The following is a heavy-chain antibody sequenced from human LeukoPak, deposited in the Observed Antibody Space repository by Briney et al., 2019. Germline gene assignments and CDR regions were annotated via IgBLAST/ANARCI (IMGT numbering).Heavy chain of an antibody. CDR3: ARDLGPAGHYYYMDV. V-gene: IGHV1-2*02. CDR1: GYTFTGNY. CDR2: INPNSGGT. J-gene: IGHJ6*03. Sequence: ASVKVSCKASGYTFTGNYMHWVRQAPGQGLEWMGWINPNSGGTNYAQKFQGRVTMTRDTSISTAYMELSRLRSDDTAVYYCARDLGPAGHYYYMDVWGKGTTVTISS. D-gene: IGHD1-14*01.